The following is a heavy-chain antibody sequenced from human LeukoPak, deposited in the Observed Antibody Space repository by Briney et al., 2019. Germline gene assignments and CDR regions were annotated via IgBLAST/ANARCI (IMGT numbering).Heavy chain of an antibody. CDR3: ARDPGITIFGVAVGGY. CDR2: IGTAGDA. V-gene: IGHV3-13*01. D-gene: IGHD3-3*01. CDR1: GLTFSSYD. Sequence: PGGSLRLSCAASGLTFSSYDMHWVRQATGKGLEWVSAIGTAGDAYYPGSVKGRFTISRDNAKNSLYLQMNSLRAEDTAVYYCARDPGITIFGVAVGGYWGQGTLVTVSS. J-gene: IGHJ4*02.